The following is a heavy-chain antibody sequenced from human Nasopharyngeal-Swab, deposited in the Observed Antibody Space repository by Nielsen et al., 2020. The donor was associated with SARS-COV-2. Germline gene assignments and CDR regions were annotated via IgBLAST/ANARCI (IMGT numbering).Heavy chain of an antibody. V-gene: IGHV4-59*01. CDR2: IYYSGST. J-gene: IGHJ6*02. CDR3: ARDRRRGSGEVIKVHGANYYYYGMDV. CDR1: GGSISSYY. Sequence: SETLSLTCTVSGGSISSYYWSWIRQPPGKGLEWIGYIYYSGSTNYTPSLKSRVTISVDTSKNQFSLKLSSVTAADTAVYYCARDRRRGSGEVIKVHGANYYYYGMDVWGQGTTVTVSS. D-gene: IGHD3-10*01.